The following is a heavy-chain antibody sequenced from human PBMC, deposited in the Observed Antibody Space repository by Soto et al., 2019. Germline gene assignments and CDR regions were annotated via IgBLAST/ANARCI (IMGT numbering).Heavy chain of an antibody. CDR1: GGTFSSYG. J-gene: IGHJ6*02. D-gene: IGHD5-18*01. V-gene: IGHV1-69*12. CDR3: PSHSYGTANYYYYGMDV. CDR2: IIPIFGTA. Sequence: QVQLVQSGAEVKKPGSSVKVSCKASGGTFSSYGISWVRQAPGQGLEWMGGIIPIFGTADYAQEFQGRVTITADESTSTAYMQLSSLRSEDTAVYYCPSHSYGTANYYYYGMDVWGQGTTVTVSS.